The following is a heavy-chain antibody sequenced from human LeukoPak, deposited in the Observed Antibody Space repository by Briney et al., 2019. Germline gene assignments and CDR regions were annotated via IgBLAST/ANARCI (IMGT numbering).Heavy chain of an antibody. CDR1: GFTFDDYG. D-gene: IGHD3-10*01. V-gene: IGHV4-34*01. Sequence: GSLRLSCAASGFTFDDYGMSWVRQAPGKGLEWIGEINHSGSTNYNPSLKSRVTISVDTSKNQFSLKLSSVTAADTAVYYCARRRGVRGVNNFDYWGQGTLVTVSS. J-gene: IGHJ4*02. CDR2: INHSGST. CDR3: ARRRGVRGVNNFDY.